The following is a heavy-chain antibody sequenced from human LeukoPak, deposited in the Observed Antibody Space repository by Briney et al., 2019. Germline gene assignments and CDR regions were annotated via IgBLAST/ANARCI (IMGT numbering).Heavy chain of an antibody. CDR1: GFTFSSYW. CDR2: SSTEGSRP. Sequence: GGSLRLSCAASGFTFSSYWMHWVRQAPGEGLVWVSRSSTEGSRPSYADSVKGRFTISRDNAKNTLYLQMNSLRAEDTAVYYCAREDTAMADAFDIWGQGTMVTVSS. J-gene: IGHJ3*02. CDR3: AREDTAMADAFDI. D-gene: IGHD5-18*01. V-gene: IGHV3-74*01.